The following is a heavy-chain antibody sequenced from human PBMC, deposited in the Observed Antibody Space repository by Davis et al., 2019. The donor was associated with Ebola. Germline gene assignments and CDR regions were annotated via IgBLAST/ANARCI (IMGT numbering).Heavy chain of an antibody. Sequence: MPSETLSLTCSVSGGSISRTFYWGWIRQPPGKGLEWIGTIYYSGNTYYNPSLKSRVTISVDTSKNQFSLNLHSVTAADTAVYHCARASWGRDSDSPHNWFDPWGQGTLVTVSS. CDR3: ARASWGRDSDSPHNWFDP. CDR1: GGSISRTFY. D-gene: IGHD5-24*01. CDR2: IYYSGNT. J-gene: IGHJ5*02. V-gene: IGHV4-39*01.